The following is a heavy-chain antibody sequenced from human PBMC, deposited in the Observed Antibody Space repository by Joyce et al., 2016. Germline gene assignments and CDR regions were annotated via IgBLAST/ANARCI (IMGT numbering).Heavy chain of an antibody. J-gene: IGHJ4*02. D-gene: IGHD6-6*01. CDR2: IGYDGSNK. Sequence: QVQLVESGGGVVQPGRSLRLSCAASGFIFRSYALFWVRQAPGKGLEGVAVIGYDGSNKYYAESVKGRFTISRDNSKDTLFLEMNSLRADDTAVYFCARSSIATRRGIGYFDNWGQGTLVTVSS. CDR3: ARSSIATRRGIGYFDN. V-gene: IGHV3-30*04. CDR1: GFIFRSYA.